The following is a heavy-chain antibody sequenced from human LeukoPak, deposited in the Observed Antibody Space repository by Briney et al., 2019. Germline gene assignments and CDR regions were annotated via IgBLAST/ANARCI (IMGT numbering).Heavy chain of an antibody. Sequence: GGSLRLSCAASGFTFSDCYMSWIRRAPGKGLEWVSYISSSGSTIYYADSVKGRFTISRDNAKNSLYLQMNSLRAEDTAVYYCARALISYSSGWYWDYYYYMDVWGKGTTVTVSS. CDR1: GFTFSDCY. D-gene: IGHD6-19*01. CDR2: ISSSGSTI. V-gene: IGHV3-11*01. CDR3: ARALISYSSGWYWDYYYYMDV. J-gene: IGHJ6*03.